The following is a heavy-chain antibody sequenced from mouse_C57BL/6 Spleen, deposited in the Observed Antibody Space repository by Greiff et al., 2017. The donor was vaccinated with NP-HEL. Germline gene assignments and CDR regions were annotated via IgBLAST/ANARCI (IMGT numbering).Heavy chain of an antibody. V-gene: IGHV1-61*01. CDR3: ARGIYYDYDGRFAY. Sequence: QVQLQQPGAELVRPGSSVKLSCKASGYTFTSYWMDWVKQRPGQGLEWIGNIYPSDSETHYNQKFKDKATLTVDKSSSTAYMQLSSLTSEDSAVYYCARGIYYDYDGRFAYWGQGTLVTVSA. CDR2: IYPSDSET. CDR1: GYTFTSYW. J-gene: IGHJ3*01. D-gene: IGHD2-4*01.